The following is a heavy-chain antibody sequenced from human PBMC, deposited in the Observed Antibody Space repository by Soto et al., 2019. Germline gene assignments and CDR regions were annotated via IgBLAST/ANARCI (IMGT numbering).Heavy chain of an antibody. CDR2: IYNSGST. CDR1: VGSVSIGSYD. Sequence: PETLSLTCTFSVGSVSIGSYDWSWIRQPPGKGLEWIGYIYNSGSTNYNPSLKSRVTISVDTSKNHFSLRMSSVTAADTAVYYCARESDSGSYYFDYWGRGNLVTVSS. CDR3: ARESDSGSYYFDY. V-gene: IGHV4-61*03. J-gene: IGHJ4*02. D-gene: IGHD3-10*01.